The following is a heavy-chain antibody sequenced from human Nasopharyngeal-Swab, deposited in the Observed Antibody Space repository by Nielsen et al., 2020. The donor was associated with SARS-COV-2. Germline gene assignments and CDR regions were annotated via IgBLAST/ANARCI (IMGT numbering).Heavy chain of an antibody. V-gene: IGHV1-2*06. Sequence: ALVKVSCKASGYTFTGYYMHWVRQAPGQGLEWMGRINPNSGGTNYAQKFQGRVTMTRDTSISTAYMELSRLRSDDTAVYYCARAKELRLNVDYWGQGTLVTVSS. CDR2: INPNSGGT. CDR1: GYTFTGYY. D-gene: IGHD1-7*01. J-gene: IGHJ4*02. CDR3: ARAKELRLNVDY.